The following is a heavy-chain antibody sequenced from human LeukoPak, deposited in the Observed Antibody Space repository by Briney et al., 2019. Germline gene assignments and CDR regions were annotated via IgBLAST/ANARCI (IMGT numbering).Heavy chain of an antibody. CDR3: ARGPASGSNFAWFDP. V-gene: IGHV4-34*01. Sequence: SETLSLTCAVYGGSLSNYYWSWIRQPPGKGLEWIGEINHRGSTNYNPSLKSRVTISVDMSKNQFSLELSYVTAADTAVYYCARGPASGSNFAWFDPWGQGTLVTVSS. CDR2: INHRGST. D-gene: IGHD3-10*01. CDR1: GGSLSNYY. J-gene: IGHJ5*02.